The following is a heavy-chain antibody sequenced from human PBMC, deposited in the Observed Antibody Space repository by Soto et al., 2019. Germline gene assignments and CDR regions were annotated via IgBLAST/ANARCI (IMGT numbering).Heavy chain of an antibody. J-gene: IGHJ3*02. V-gene: IGHV3-13*01. CDR1: GFTFSSYD. CDR3: ARNSQCSGWWWRGAFDI. D-gene: IGHD6-19*01. CDR2: IGTAGDT. Sequence: GGSLRLSCAASGFTFSSYDMHWVRQATGKGLEWVSAIGTAGDTYYPGSVKGRFTISRENAKNSLYLQMNSLRAEDTAVYYCARNSQCSGWWWRGAFDIWGQGTMVTVSS.